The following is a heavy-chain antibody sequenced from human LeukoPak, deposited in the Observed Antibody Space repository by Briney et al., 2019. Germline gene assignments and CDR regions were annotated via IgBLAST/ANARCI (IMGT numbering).Heavy chain of an antibody. Sequence: SQTLSLTCTVSGGSISSGGYNWSWLRQHPGKGLEWIGYIYYSGSTYYNPSLKSRVTISVDTSKNQFSLKLSPVTAADTAVYYCAREGGTRAYYYYGMDVWGQGTTVTVSS. J-gene: IGHJ6*02. CDR1: GGSISSGGYN. CDR3: AREGGTRAYYYYGMDV. V-gene: IGHV4-31*03. CDR2: IYYSGST. D-gene: IGHD6-25*01.